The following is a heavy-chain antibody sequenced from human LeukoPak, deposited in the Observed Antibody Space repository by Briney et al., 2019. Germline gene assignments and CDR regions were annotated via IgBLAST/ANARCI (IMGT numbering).Heavy chain of an antibody. D-gene: IGHD3-22*01. Sequence: GGSPRLSCEASGFTFRSYAMTWVRQAPGKGLEWVSAISGSGAKTYYADSVKGRFTISRDNSRNTLYLQMNSLRAEDTAVYYCAKDGPTPYYYDSSGAFDYWGQGTLVTVSS. CDR3: AKDGPTPYYYDSSGAFDY. V-gene: IGHV3-23*01. J-gene: IGHJ4*02. CDR2: ISGSGAKT. CDR1: GFTFRSYA.